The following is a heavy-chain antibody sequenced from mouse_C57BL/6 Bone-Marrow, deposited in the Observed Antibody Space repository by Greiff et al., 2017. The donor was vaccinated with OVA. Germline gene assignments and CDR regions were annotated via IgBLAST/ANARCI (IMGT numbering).Heavy chain of an antibody. CDR2: INPYNGGT. CDR1: GYTFTDYY. V-gene: IGHV1-19*01. Sequence: VQLQQSGPVLVKPGASVKMSCKASGYTFTDYYMNWVKQSPGKSLEWIGVINPYNGGTSYNQKFKGKATLTVDKSSSTAYMELNSLTSEDSAVYYCARYYYLWYFDVWGTGTTVTVSS. J-gene: IGHJ1*03. CDR3: ARYYYLWYFDV. D-gene: IGHD1-1*01.